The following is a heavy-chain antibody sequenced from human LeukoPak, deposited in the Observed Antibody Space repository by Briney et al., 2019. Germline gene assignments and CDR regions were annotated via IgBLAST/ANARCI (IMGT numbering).Heavy chain of an antibody. J-gene: IGHJ4*02. D-gene: IGHD3-22*01. V-gene: IGHV3-11*06. Sequence: GGSLRLSCVVSGFTFSDYYMNWIRQAPGKGLEWLSYISGSSSHTLYADSVKGRFTISRDNTKNPLYLQMNTLRAEDTAVYYCARFELDSGGYASNFDSWGQGTLVTVSS. CDR2: ISGSSSHT. CDR3: ARFELDSGGYASNFDS. CDR1: GFTFSDYY.